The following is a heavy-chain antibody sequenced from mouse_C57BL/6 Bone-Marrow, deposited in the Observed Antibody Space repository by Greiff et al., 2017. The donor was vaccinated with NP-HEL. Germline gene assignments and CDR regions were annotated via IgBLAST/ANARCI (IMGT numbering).Heavy chain of an antibody. Sequence: QVQLQQSGAELVKPGASVKLSCKASGYTFTEYSIHWVKQRSGQGLEWIGWFYPGSGGTKYNEKFKDKATLTADKSSSTASMELSRLTSEDSAVYFCARHEGVLGERGEGFAYWGQGTLVTVSA. CDR1: GYTFTEYS. D-gene: IGHD3-3*01. J-gene: IGHJ3*01. V-gene: IGHV1-62-2*01. CDR3: ARHEGVLGERGEGFAY. CDR2: FYPGSGGT.